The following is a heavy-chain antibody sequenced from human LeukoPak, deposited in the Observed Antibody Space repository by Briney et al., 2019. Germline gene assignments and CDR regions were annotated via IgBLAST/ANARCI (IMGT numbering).Heavy chain of an antibody. CDR1: GFTVSIDF. V-gene: IGHV3-66*01. CDR2: ISAGGST. CDR3: AKGRGAV. J-gene: IGHJ6*02. D-gene: IGHD3-10*01. Sequence: GGSLRLSCAASGFTVSIDFMGWVRQTPGKGLQWLSLISAGGSTYYADSVKGRFIISRDTSKNALYLQMNSLRVEETAVYYCAKGRGAVWGQGTTVTVSS.